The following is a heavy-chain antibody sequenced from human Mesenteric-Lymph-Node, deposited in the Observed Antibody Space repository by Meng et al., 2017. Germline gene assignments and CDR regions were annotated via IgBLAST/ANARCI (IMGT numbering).Heavy chain of an antibody. CDR2: MYHSGTT. D-gene: IGHD5-24*01. CDR1: GGSISTSGYY. V-gene: IGHV4-39*07. CDR3: ATQESRDGHNPY. J-gene: IGHJ4*02. Sequence: QPQLQESGPGLVRPSEALSLTCSVSGGSISTSGYYWGWIRQPPGKGLEWIGEMYHSGTTNYNPSLKSRVTISMGKSNNQLSLKLNSVTAADTAVYYCATQESRDGHNPYWGQGTLVTVSS.